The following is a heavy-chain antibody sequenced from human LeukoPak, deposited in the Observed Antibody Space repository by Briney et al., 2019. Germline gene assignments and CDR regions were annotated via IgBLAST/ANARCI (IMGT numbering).Heavy chain of an antibody. V-gene: IGHV3-11*06. CDR2: ISGSTTYT. J-gene: IGHJ1*01. CDR1: GYTFSDYY. CDR3: VLSDSSGVEYFQH. D-gene: IGHD3-22*01. Sequence: GGSLRLSCAASGYTFSDYYMNWIRQAPGKGLEGISYISGSTTYTNYADSVQGRFTISRDNAKNSLYLQMSSLRAEDTAVYYCVLSDSSGVEYFQHWGQGTLVTVSS.